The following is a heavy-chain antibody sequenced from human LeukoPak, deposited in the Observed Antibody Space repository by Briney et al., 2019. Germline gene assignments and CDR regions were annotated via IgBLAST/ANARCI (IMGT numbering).Heavy chain of an antibody. D-gene: IGHD6-19*01. J-gene: IGHJ4*02. Sequence: GGSLRLSCAATGFAFSNYAMHWVRQAPGKGLEWVALIRFDGTNQYYADSVKGRFTVSRENSKNTLYLQMNSLRVEDTAVHYCARDGASGWSYYFDYWGQGTLVTVSS. CDR2: IRFDGTNQ. V-gene: IGHV3-30*02. CDR3: ARDGASGWSYYFDY. CDR1: GFAFSNYA.